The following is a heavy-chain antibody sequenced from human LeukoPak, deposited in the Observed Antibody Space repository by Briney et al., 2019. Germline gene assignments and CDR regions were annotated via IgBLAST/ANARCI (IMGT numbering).Heavy chain of an antibody. CDR1: GGSISSSSYY. D-gene: IGHD4-17*01. V-gene: IGHV4-39*01. Sequence: SETLSLTCTVSGGSISSSSYYWGWIRQPRGKGLEWIGSIYYSGSTYYNPSLKSRVTISVDTSKNQFSLKLSSVTAADTAVYYCARRPGPDYGDYGWYFDLWGRGTLVTVSS. CDR2: IYYSGST. J-gene: IGHJ2*01. CDR3: ARRPGPDYGDYGWYFDL.